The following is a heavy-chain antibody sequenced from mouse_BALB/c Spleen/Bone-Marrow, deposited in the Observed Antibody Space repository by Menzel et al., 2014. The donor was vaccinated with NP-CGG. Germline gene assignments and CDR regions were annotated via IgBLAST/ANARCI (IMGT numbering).Heavy chain of an antibody. CDR1: GYTFTDYA. Sequence: VQLQQSGPELVRPGVSVKISCKGSGYTFTDYAMHWVKQSHAKSLEWIGVISTYSGNTNYNQKFKGKATMTVDKSSSTAYMELARLTSEYSAIYYCARSYYGNYYAMDYWGQGTSVTVSS. D-gene: IGHD1-1*01. CDR3: ARSYYGNYYAMDY. V-gene: IGHV1-67*01. J-gene: IGHJ4*01. CDR2: ISTYSGNT.